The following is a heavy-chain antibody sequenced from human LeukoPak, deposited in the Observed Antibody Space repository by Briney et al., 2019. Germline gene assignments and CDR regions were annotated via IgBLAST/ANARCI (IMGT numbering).Heavy chain of an antibody. Sequence: PGGSLRLSCAASGFTVSSNYMSWVRQAPGKGLEWVSVIYSGGSTYYADSVKGRFTISRDNSKNTLYLQMNSLRAEDTAVYYCARERLWFGELSPEYYYYGMDVWGQGTTVTVSS. CDR2: IYSGGST. D-gene: IGHD3-10*01. CDR3: ARERLWFGELSPEYYYYGMDV. V-gene: IGHV3-66*02. CDR1: GFTVSSNY. J-gene: IGHJ6*02.